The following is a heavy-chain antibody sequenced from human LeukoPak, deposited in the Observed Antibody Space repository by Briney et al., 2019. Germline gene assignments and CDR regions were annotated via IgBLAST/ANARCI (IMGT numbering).Heavy chain of an antibody. D-gene: IGHD6-13*01. CDR1: GGTFSSYA. CDR3: ASSAARDYYYYYMDV. CDR2: IIPIFGTA. V-gene: IGHV1-69*05. Sequence: SVKVSCKASGGTFSSYAISWVRQAPGQGLEWMGGIIPIFGTANYAQKFQGRDTITTDESTSTAYMELSSLRSEDTAVYYCASSAARDYYYYYMDVWGKGTTVTVSS. J-gene: IGHJ6*03.